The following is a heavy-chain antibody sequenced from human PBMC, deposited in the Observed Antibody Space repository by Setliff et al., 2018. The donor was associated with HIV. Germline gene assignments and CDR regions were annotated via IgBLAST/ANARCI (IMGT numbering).Heavy chain of an antibody. V-gene: IGHV4-34*01. CDR3: ARGIENFWSGYIR. D-gene: IGHD3-3*01. CDR2: INHSGST. CDR1: GGSFSGYY. J-gene: IGHJ4*02. Sequence: SETLSLTCAVYGGSFSGYYWSWIRQPPGKGLEWIGEINHSGSTNYNPSLKSRVTISVDTSKKQFSLKLSSVTAADTAVYYCARGIENFWSGYIRWGQGTLVTVSS.